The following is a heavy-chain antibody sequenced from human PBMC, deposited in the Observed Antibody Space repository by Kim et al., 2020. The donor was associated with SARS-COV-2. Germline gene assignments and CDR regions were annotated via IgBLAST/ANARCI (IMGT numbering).Heavy chain of an antibody. Sequence: GGSLRLSCAASGITFSTHNMNWVRQAPGKGLEWISFISSSGGTIYYADSVKGRFTISRDNAKRSLYLHMNSLRDEDTAVYYCAAETNLIDSYFSYHAMD. D-gene: IGHD2-21*01. CDR1: GITFSTHN. J-gene: IGHJ6*01. CDR2: ISSSGGTI. V-gene: IGHV3-48*02. CDR3: AAETNLIDSYFSYHAMD.